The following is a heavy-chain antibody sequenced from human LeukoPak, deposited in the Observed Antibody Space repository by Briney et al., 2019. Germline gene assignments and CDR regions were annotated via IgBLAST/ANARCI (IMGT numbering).Heavy chain of an antibody. Sequence: SETLSLTCTVSGGSISSSSYYWGWIRQPPGKGLEWIGSIYYSGSTYYNPSLKSRVTISVDTSKNQFSLKLSSVTAADTAVYYCARLDYVRKNYYYYYYMDVWGKGTTVTVSS. CDR2: IYYSGST. V-gene: IGHV4-39*07. CDR3: ARLDYVRKNYYYYYYMDV. CDR1: GGSISSSSYY. J-gene: IGHJ6*03. D-gene: IGHD4-17*01.